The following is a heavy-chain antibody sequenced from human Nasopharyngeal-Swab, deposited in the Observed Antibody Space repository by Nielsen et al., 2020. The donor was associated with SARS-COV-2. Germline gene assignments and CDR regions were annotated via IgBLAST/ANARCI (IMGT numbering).Heavy chain of an antibody. CDR3: AKVGAITIFGVVNYYYYYMDV. J-gene: IGHJ6*03. CDR2: ISYDGSNK. D-gene: IGHD3-3*01. Sequence: GESLKISCAASGFTFSSYGMHWVRQAPGKGLEWVAVISYDGSNKYYADSVKGRFTISRDNSKNTLYLQMNSLRAEDTAVYYCAKVGAITIFGVVNYYYYYMDVWGKGTTGTVSS. V-gene: IGHV3-30*18. CDR1: GFTFSSYG.